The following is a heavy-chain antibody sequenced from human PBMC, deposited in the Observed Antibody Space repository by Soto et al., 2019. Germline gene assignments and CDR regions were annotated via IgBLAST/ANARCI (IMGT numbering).Heavy chain of an antibody. J-gene: IGHJ4*02. CDR2: INPNSGGT. Sequence: ASVTVSCKASVYTFTGYYIHWVRQAPGQGLEWMGWINPNSGGTNYAQKFQGWVTMTRDTSISTAYMELSRLRSDDTAVYYCARSTAPSPWIFDYWGQGTLVTVS. V-gene: IGHV1-2*04. D-gene: IGHD1-26*01. CDR3: ARSTAPSPWIFDY. CDR1: VYTFTGYY.